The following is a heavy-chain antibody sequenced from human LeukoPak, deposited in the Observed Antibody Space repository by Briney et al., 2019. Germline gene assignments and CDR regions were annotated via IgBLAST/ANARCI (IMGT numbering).Heavy chain of an antibody. V-gene: IGHV3-23*01. Sequence: QLGGSLRLSCAASGFTFNSYAMSRVRQAPGKGLEWVSTISDSGTNAYYADSVKGRFTISRDNSKNTLYLQMNSLRAEDTAVYYCAKECRSPSSWYRRWFDPWGQGTLVTVSS. CDR3: AKECRSPSSWYRRWFDP. CDR2: ISDSGTNA. J-gene: IGHJ5*02. D-gene: IGHD6-13*01. CDR1: GFTFNSYA.